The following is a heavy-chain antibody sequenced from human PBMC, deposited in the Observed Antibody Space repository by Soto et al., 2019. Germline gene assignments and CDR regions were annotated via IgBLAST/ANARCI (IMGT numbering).Heavy chain of an antibody. CDR3: ARHTDYDILTGYGYFDY. CDR2: IYYSGST. J-gene: IGHJ4*02. CDR1: GGSISSSSYY. D-gene: IGHD3-9*01. Sequence: PSETLSLTCTVSGGSISSSSYYWGWIRQPPGKGLEWIGSIYYSGSTYYNPSLKSRVTISVDTSKNQFSLKLSSVTAADTAVYYCARHTDYDILTGYGYFDYWGQGTLVTVSS. V-gene: IGHV4-39*01.